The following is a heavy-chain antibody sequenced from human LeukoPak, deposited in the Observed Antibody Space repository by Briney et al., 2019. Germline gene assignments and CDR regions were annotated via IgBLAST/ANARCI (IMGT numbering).Heavy chain of an antibody. CDR1: GGSVSSGSYY. CDR3: ARDIPLGYCSGGSCYALRYFDL. D-gene: IGHD2-15*01. V-gene: IGHV4-61*01. CDR2: IYYSGST. J-gene: IGHJ2*01. Sequence: SETLSLTCTVSGGSVSSGSYYWSWIRQPPGKGLEWTGYIYYSGSTNYNPSLKSRVTISVDTSKNQFSLKLSSVTAADTAVYYCARDIPLGYCSGGSCYALRYFDLWGRGTLVTVSS.